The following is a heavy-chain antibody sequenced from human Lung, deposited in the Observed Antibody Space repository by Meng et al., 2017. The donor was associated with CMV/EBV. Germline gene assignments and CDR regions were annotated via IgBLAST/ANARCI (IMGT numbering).Heavy chain of an antibody. V-gene: IGHV3-30*02. CDR2: IRHDGSNK. Sequence: GGSLRLXCSASGFTFGTYGMHWVRQAPGKGLEWLAFIRHDGSNKFYGDSVKGRFTVSRDNSKNTLYLQMNSLGAEETAIYYCAKDQLLFGGPNAYFDDWGEGXLVTVSS. J-gene: IGHJ4*02. CDR3: AKDQLLFGGPNAYFDD. CDR1: GFTFGTYG. D-gene: IGHD3-16*01.